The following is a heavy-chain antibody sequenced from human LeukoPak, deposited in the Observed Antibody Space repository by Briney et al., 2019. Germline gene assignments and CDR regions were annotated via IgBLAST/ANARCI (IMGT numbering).Heavy chain of an antibody. CDR3: ARHAAATYYDILTGYYPDY. Sequence: GESLKISCKGSGYSFTSYWIGWVRQMPGKGLEWMGIIYPGDSDIRYSPSFQGQVTISADKSISTAYLQWSSLKASDTAMYYCARHAAATYYDILTGYYPDYWGQGTLVTVSS. V-gene: IGHV5-51*01. D-gene: IGHD3-9*01. J-gene: IGHJ4*02. CDR2: IYPGDSDI. CDR1: GYSFTSYW.